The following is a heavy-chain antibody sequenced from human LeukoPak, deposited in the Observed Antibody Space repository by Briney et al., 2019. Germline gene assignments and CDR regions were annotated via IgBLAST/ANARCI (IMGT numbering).Heavy chain of an antibody. CDR2: IRSKANSYAT. V-gene: IGHV3-73*01. J-gene: IGHJ4*02. D-gene: IGHD2-2*01. CDR3: AKDQADIVVVPAAMPADY. Sequence: GGSLRLSCAASGFTFSGSAMHWVRQASGKGLEWVGRIRSKANSYATEYAASVKGRFTISRDDSKNTAYLQMNSLKSEDTAVYYCAKDQADIVVVPAAMPADYWGQGTLVTVSS. CDR1: GFTFSGSA.